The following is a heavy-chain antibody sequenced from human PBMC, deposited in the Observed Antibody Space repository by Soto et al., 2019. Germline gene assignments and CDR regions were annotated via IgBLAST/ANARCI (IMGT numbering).Heavy chain of an antibody. V-gene: IGHV1-69*13. J-gene: IGHJ6*02. D-gene: IGHD2-21*02. CDR3: ARAEIVVVTASPLYYYYGMDV. CDR1: GGTFNSYA. CDR2: IIPIFGTA. Sequence: GASVKVSCKASGGTFNSYAISWVRQAPGQGLEWMGGIIPIFGTANYAQKFQGRVTITADESTSTAYMELSSLRSEDTAVYYCARAEIVVVTASPLYYYYGMDVWGQGTTVTVSS.